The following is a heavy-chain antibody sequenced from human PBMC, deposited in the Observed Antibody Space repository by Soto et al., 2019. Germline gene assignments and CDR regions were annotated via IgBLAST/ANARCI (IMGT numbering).Heavy chain of an antibody. J-gene: IGHJ4*02. CDR2: IYYSGST. D-gene: IGHD2-15*01. CDR3: ARAGSELLAFDY. V-gene: IGHV4-30-4*01. Sequence: PSETLSLTCTVSGGSISSGDYYWSWIRQPPGKGLEWIGYIYYSGSTYYNPSLKSRVTISVDTSKNQFSLKLSSVTAADTAVYYCARAGSELLAFDYWGQGTLVTVSS. CDR1: GGSISSGDYY.